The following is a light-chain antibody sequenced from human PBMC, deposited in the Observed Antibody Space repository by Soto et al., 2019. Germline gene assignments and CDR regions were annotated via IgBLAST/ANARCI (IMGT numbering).Light chain of an antibody. V-gene: IGLV2-14*01. Sequence: QSVLTRPASVSGSPGQSITISCTGTSSDVGGYNYVSWYQQYPGKAPKLMIYGVSYRPSGVSNRFSGSKSGNTASLTISGLQAEDEADYYCNSYAGSSYVFGTGTRSPS. J-gene: IGLJ1*01. CDR3: NSYAGSSYV. CDR2: GVS. CDR1: SSDVGGYNY.